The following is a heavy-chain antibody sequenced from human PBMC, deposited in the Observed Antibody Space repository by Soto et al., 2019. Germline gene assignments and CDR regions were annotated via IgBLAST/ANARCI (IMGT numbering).Heavy chain of an antibody. J-gene: IGHJ5*02. CDR3: AKDPNSSGWYGWFDP. CDR1: GFTFSSYA. CDR2: ISGSGGST. D-gene: IGHD6-19*01. Sequence: GGSLRLSCAASGFTFSSYAMSWVRQAPGKGLEWVSAISGSGGSTYYADSVKGRFTISRDNSKNTLYLQMNSLRAEDTAVYYCAKDPNSSGWYGWFDPWGQGTLVTVSS. V-gene: IGHV3-23*01.